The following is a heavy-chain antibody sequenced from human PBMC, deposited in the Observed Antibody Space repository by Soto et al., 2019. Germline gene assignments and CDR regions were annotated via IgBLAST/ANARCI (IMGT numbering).Heavy chain of an antibody. J-gene: IGHJ5*02. Sequence: SETLSLTCAVYGGSFSGYYLSWIRQPPGKGLKWIGEINHSGSTNYNPSLKSRVTISVDTSKNQFSLKLSSVTAADTAVYYCARGGGPLRYFDWLSLSNWFDPWGQGTLVTVSS. CDR2: INHSGST. CDR1: GGSFSGYY. D-gene: IGHD3-9*01. CDR3: ARGGGPLRYFDWLSLSNWFDP. V-gene: IGHV4-34*01.